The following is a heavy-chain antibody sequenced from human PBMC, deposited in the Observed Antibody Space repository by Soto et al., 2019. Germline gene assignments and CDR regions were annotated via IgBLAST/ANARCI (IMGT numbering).Heavy chain of an antibody. CDR3: ASIGKNDYSNYEGPLDV. CDR2: IRPHNGDT. Sequence: ASVKVSCKASGYTFSSYGISWVRQAPGQGLEWMGWIRPHNGDTNYAQKFQGRVTMTTEASTRTAYMELRSLRSDDTAVYYCASIGKNDYSNYEGPLDVWGQGTTVTSP. CDR1: GYTFSSYG. D-gene: IGHD4-4*01. J-gene: IGHJ6*02. V-gene: IGHV1-18*04.